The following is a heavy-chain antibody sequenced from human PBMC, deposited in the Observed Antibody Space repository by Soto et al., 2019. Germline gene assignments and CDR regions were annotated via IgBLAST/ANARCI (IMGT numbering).Heavy chain of an antibody. CDR3: TREKTRIRGYRYGQTLDYYYGMDV. J-gene: IGHJ6*02. V-gene: IGHV3-49*03. CDR1: GFTFGDYA. CDR2: IRSKAYGGTT. D-gene: IGHD5-18*01. Sequence: GGPLKLSRTTTGFTFGDYAMSWFPTAPGKGLEYVGFIRSKAYGGTTEYAASVKGRFTISRDDSKSIAYLQMNSLKTEDTAVYYCTREKTRIRGYRYGQTLDYYYGMDVWGQGT.